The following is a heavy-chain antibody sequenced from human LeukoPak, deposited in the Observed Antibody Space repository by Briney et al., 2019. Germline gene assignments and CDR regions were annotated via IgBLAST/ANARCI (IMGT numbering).Heavy chain of an antibody. CDR1: GFSFSSFG. CDR2: INSGSGTI. CDR3: ARDYSTVTTFFDY. J-gene: IGHJ4*02. D-gene: IGHD4-17*01. Sequence: GGSLRLSCAASGFSFSSFGMNWVRQAPGQGLEWVSYINSGSGTIYYADSVKGRFTISRDNAKDSLYLQMNSLRAEDTAVYYCARDYSTVTTFFDYWGQGTLVTVSS. V-gene: IGHV3-48*01.